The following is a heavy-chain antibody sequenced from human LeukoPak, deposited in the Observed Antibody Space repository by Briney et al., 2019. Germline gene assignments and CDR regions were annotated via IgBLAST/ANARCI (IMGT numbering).Heavy chain of an antibody. Sequence: AETLSLTCTVSGGSFSSSRYYRGWIRQPLGKGLEWIGSIYYTGTTYYNPSLKSRVTISVDTSKSQFSLKLSSVTAADTAVYYCASMTYYFGSGSYSAIDYWGQGTLVTVSS. CDR2: IYYTGTT. D-gene: IGHD3-10*01. V-gene: IGHV4-39*01. CDR3: ASMTYYFGSGSYSAIDY. J-gene: IGHJ4*02. CDR1: GGSFSSSRYY.